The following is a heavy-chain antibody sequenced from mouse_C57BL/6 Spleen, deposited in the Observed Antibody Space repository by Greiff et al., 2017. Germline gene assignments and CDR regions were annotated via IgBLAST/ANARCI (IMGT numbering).Heavy chain of an antibody. Sequence: QVQLQQPGAELVKPGASVKMSCKASGYTFTSYWITWVKQRPGQGLEWIGDIYPGSGSTNYNEKFKSKATLTVDTSSSTSYMQLSSLPSEDFAVYSCAGYGSCRYFDYWGQGTTLTVSS. CDR1: GYTFTSYW. CDR2: IYPGSGST. D-gene: IGHD1-1*01. CDR3: AGYGSCRYFDY. V-gene: IGHV1-55*01. J-gene: IGHJ2*01.